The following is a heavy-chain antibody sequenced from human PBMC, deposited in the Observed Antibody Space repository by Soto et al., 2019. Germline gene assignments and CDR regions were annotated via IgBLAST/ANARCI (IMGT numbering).Heavy chain of an antibody. D-gene: IGHD3-10*02. CDR1: GFTFSDAW. J-gene: IGHJ3*02. CDR3: ATSNLMLGGPFDI. V-gene: IGHV3-15*01. Sequence: EVQLVESGGGLIKPGGSLRLSCAASGFTFSDAWMSWVRQAPEKGLEWVGRIKSMPDGGTTDYVAPVKGRFTISRDDSKSTLYLQMNSLKTEDTAIYYCATSNLMLGGPFDIWGQGTMVTVSS. CDR2: IKSMPDGGTT.